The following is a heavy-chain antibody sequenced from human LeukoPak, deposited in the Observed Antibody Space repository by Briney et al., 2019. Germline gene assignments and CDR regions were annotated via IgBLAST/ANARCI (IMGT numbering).Heavy chain of an antibody. CDR2: IYTSGST. Sequence: SETLSLTCTVSGGSISSYYWSWIRQPAGKGLEWIGRIYTSGSTNYNPPLKSRVTMSVDTSKNQFSLKLSSVTAADTAVYYCAISYGSGSYFDYWGQGTLVTVSS. D-gene: IGHD3-10*01. V-gene: IGHV4-4*07. J-gene: IGHJ4*02. CDR1: GGSISSYY. CDR3: AISYGSGSYFDY.